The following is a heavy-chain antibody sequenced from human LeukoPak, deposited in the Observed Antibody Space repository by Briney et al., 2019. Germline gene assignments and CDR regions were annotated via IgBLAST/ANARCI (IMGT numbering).Heavy chain of an antibody. CDR1: GFTFSNYV. J-gene: IGHJ4*02. Sequence: GGSLRLSCAASGFTFSNYVMSWVRQAPGKGHEWVSAISGSGGSTYYADSVKGRFTIYRDNSKSTLNLQMNSLRVEDTAVYYCAKDPRASSAYYYDRLGYWGQGTLVTVSS. V-gene: IGHV3-23*01. CDR3: AKDPRASSAYYYDRLGY. CDR2: ISGSGGST. D-gene: IGHD3-22*01.